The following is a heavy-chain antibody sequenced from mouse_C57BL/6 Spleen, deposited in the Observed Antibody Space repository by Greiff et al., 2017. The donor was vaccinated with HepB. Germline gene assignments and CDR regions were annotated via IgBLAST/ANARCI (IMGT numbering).Heavy chain of an antibody. D-gene: IGHD1-1*01. V-gene: IGHV1-61*01. CDR2: IYPSDSET. CDR3: ARRGIYYYGSSPFAY. CDR1: GYTFTSYW. J-gene: IGHJ3*01. Sequence: VQLQQPGAELVRPGSSVKLSCKASGYTFTSYWMDWVKQRPGQGLEWIGNIYPSDSETHYNQKFKDKATLTVDKSSSTAYMQLSSLTSEDSAVYYCARRGIYYYGSSPFAYWGQGTLVTVSA.